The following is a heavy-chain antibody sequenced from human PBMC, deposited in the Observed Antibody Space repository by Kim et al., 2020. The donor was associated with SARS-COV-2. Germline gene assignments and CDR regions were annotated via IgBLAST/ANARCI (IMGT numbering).Heavy chain of an antibody. CDR2: IIGSGTTI. CDR3: ARGPNYSPFDY. J-gene: IGHJ4*02. Sequence: GGSLRLSCVASGFTFSSYEMNWVRQAPGKGLEWVSYIIGSGTTIYYADSVRGRFTISRDNDKNSLYLQMNSLRAEDTAAYYCARGPNYSPFDYWGQGTLV. D-gene: IGHD4-4*01. CDR1: GFTFSSYE. V-gene: IGHV3-48*03.